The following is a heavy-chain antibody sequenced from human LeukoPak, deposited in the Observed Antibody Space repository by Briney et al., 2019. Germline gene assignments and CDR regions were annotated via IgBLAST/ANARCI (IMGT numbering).Heavy chain of an antibody. CDR3: ARDPRKYCSGGSCYGGLGY. CDR1: GYTFTSYG. Sequence: ASVTVSCTASGYTFTSYGISWVRQAPGQGLEWMGWISAYNGNTNYAQKLQGRVTMTTDTSTSTAYMELRSLRSDDTAVYYCARDPRKYCSGGSCYGGLGYWGQGTLVTVSS. CDR2: ISAYNGNT. D-gene: IGHD2-15*01. J-gene: IGHJ4*02. V-gene: IGHV1-18*01.